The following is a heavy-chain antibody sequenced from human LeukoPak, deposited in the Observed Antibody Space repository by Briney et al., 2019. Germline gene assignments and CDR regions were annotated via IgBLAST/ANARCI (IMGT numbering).Heavy chain of an antibody. CDR3: AATANRIWALVPFDY. D-gene: IGHD6-6*01. CDR2: ISGSGGST. J-gene: IGHJ4*02. Sequence: GGSLGLSCAASGFTSSSYAMSWVRQAPGKGLEWVSAISGSGGSTYYADSVKGRFTISRDNSKNTLYLQMNSLRAEDTAVYYCAATANRIWALVPFDYWGQGTLVTISS. V-gene: IGHV3-23*01. CDR1: GFTSSSYA.